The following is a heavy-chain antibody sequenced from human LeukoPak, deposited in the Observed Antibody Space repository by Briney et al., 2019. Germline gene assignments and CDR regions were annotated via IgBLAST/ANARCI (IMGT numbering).Heavy chain of an antibody. Sequence: KPSETLSLTCTVSGGSISSDYWSWSRQPAGKGLEWIGHIYTSGSTNYNPSLTGRVTMSLDTSKNQFSLKLTSVTAADTAVYYCARVGLSSRGYYYYMDVWGRGTTVTVX. CDR3: ARVGLSSRGYYYYMDV. CDR2: IYTSGST. J-gene: IGHJ6*03. CDR1: GGSISSDY. D-gene: IGHD2-2*01. V-gene: IGHV4-4*07.